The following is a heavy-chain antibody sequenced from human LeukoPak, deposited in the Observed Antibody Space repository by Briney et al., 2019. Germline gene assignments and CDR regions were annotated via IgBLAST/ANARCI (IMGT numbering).Heavy chain of an antibody. CDR2: IDDSGSA. CDR1: GGSISRNF. J-gene: IGHJ6*03. V-gene: IGHV4-59*12. CDR3: ARGGGFYYMDV. Sequence: SETLSLTCSVSGGSISRNFWSWIRQPPGKGLEWIGHIDDSGSANYNPSLKSRVTISVDTSKNQFSLKLNSMTAADTAVYYCARGGGFYYMDVWGRGTTVTVSS.